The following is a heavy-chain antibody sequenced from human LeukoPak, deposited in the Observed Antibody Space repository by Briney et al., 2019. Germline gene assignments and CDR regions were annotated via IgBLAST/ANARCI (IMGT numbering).Heavy chain of an antibody. V-gene: IGHV4-4*07. Sequence: SETLSLTCTVSGGSISSYYWSWIRQPPGKGLEWIGRIYTSGSTNYNPSLKSRVTISVDTSKNQFSLKLSSVTAADTAVYYCARFPGSAEYRHYYYMDVWGKGTTVTVSS. D-gene: IGHD2-15*01. CDR1: GGSISSYY. J-gene: IGHJ6*03. CDR3: ARFPGSAEYRHYYYMDV. CDR2: IYTSGST.